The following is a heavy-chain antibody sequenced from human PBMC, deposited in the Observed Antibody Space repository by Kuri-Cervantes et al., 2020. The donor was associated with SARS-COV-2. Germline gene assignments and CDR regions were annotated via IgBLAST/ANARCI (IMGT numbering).Heavy chain of an antibody. D-gene: IGHD6-19*01. CDR2: ITISGLST. V-gene: IGHV3-23*01. CDR3: AKIAGYNSGWYDD. CDR1: GFTFSHYA. Sequence: GESLKISCGASGFTFSHYAMSWFRQAPGKGLEWVSTITISGLSTHYADSVKGRFTISRGNSKNTVYLQMNSLRADDTAVYYCAKIAGYNSGWYDDWGQGTLVTVSS. J-gene: IGHJ5*02.